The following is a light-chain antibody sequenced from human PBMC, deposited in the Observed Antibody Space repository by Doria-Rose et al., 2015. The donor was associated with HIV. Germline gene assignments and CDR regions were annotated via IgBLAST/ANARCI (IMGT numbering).Light chain of an antibody. Sequence: TQSPGTLSLSPGERATLSCRASQSFSSTYLAWYQQKPGEAPSLLIYDGSSRATGIPDRFSASGSGTDFTLTINRLEPEDFALYYCHQYGTSWTFGQGTKVEI. J-gene: IGKJ1*01. CDR1: QSFSSTY. CDR2: DGS. CDR3: HQYGTSWT. V-gene: IGKV3-20*01.